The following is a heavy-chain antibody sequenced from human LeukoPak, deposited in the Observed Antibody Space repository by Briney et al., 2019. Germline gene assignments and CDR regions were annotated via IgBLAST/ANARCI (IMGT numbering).Heavy chain of an antibody. CDR2: ITTSGDTT. V-gene: IGHV3-23*01. CDR1: GFTFSSYG. CDR3: ATDIVVVTATPPAHNWFDP. D-gene: IGHD2-21*02. J-gene: IGHJ5*02. Sequence: GRSLRLSCAASGFTFSSYGMHWVRQAPGKGLEWVSSITTSGDTTYYADSVKGRFTISRDNSKNTVSLQMSSLRAEDTAVYYCATDIVVVTATPPAHNWFDPWGQGTLVTVSS.